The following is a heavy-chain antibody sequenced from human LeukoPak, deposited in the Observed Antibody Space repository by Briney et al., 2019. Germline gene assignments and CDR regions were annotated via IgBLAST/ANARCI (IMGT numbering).Heavy chain of an antibody. CDR3: AKDQRIPGIAVAGQFDY. D-gene: IGHD6-19*01. J-gene: IGHJ4*02. V-gene: IGHV3-30*18. Sequence: GRSLRLSCAASGFTFSSYGMHWVRQAPGKGLEWVAVISYDGSNKYYADSVKGRFTISRDNSKNTLYLQMNSLRAEDTAVYYCAKDQRIPGIAVAGQFDYWGQGTLVTVSS. CDR2: ISYDGSNK. CDR1: GFTFSSYG.